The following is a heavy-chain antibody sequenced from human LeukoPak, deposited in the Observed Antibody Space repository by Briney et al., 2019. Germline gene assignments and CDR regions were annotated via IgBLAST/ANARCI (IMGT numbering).Heavy chain of an antibody. CDR2: ISSSSSYI. D-gene: IGHD3-16*01. CDR1: GFTSSSYS. CDR3: ARGALGGAFDI. Sequence: GGSLRLSCAASGFTSSSYSMNWVRQAPGKGLEWVSSISSSSSYIYYADSVKGRFTISRDDAKNSLYLQMNSLRAEDTAVYYCARGALGGAFDIWGQGTMVTVSS. V-gene: IGHV3-21*01. J-gene: IGHJ3*02.